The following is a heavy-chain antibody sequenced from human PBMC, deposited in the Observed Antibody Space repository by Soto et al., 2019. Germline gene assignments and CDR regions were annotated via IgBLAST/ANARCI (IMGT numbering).Heavy chain of an antibody. V-gene: IGHV3-30*03. J-gene: IGHJ2*01. CDR1: GFTFSSYA. CDR3: ARPLWRDDYNWGYFDL. CDR2: ISYDGSNI. D-gene: IGHD4-4*01. Sequence: PGGSLRLSCAASGFTFSSYAMSWVRQAPGKGLVWVSGISYDGSNIFYADSVKGRFTISRDNSNNTLYLQMNSLRLEDTAVYYCARPLWRDDYNWGYFDLWGRGTLVTVSS.